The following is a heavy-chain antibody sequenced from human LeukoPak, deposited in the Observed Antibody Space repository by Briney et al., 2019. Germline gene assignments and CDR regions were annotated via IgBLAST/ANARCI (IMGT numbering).Heavy chain of an antibody. Sequence: SVKVSCKASGFTFTSSAVQWVRQARGQRLEWIGWIVVGSGNTNYAQKFQERVTITRDMSTSTAYMELSSLRSEDTAVYYCARALGCSSTSCPWWFDPWGQGTLVTVSS. CDR2: IVVGSGNT. V-gene: IGHV1-58*01. CDR1: GFTFTSSA. J-gene: IGHJ5*02. CDR3: ARALGCSSTSCPWWFDP. D-gene: IGHD2-2*01.